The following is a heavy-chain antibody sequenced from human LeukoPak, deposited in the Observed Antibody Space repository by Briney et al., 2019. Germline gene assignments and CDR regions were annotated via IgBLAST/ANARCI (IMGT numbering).Heavy chain of an antibody. CDR2: IRYDGRNK. J-gene: IGHJ4*02. D-gene: IGHD1-26*01. Sequence: GGSLRLSCAASGFTFSSYAMHWVRQAPGKGLERVAFIRYDGRNKYYADSVKGRFTISRDNSKNTLYLQMNSLRAEDTSMYYCAKDLGDSGPTPDSDYWGQGTLVTVSS. V-gene: IGHV3-30*02. CDR1: GFTFSSYA. CDR3: AKDLGDSGPTPDSDY.